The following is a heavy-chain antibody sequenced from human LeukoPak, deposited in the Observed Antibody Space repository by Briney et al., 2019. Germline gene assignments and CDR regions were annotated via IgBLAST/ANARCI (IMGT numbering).Heavy chain of an antibody. Sequence: GGSLRLSCAASGFTFSSYAMSWVRQAPGEGLEWVSAITGSGFSTYCADSVKGRFTISRDNSKNTLYLQMNSLRAEDTAVYYCAKCAYSSGWYFDLWGRGTLVTVSS. CDR2: ITGSGFST. J-gene: IGHJ2*01. D-gene: IGHD6-19*01. CDR3: AKCAYSSGWYFDL. CDR1: GFTFSSYA. V-gene: IGHV3-23*01.